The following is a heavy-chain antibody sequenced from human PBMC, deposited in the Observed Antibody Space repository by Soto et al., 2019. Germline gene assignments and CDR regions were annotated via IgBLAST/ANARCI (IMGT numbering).Heavy chain of an antibody. CDR1: GGSISSSNW. D-gene: IGHD6-13*01. Sequence: SETLSLTSAVSGGSISSSNWCSLVRQPPGKGLEWIGEIYHSGSTNYNPSLKSRVTISVDKSKNQFSLKLSSVTAADTAVYYCASRRIAAAIFDYWGQGTLVTVSS. J-gene: IGHJ4*02. CDR2: IYHSGST. V-gene: IGHV4-4*02. CDR3: ASRRIAAAIFDY.